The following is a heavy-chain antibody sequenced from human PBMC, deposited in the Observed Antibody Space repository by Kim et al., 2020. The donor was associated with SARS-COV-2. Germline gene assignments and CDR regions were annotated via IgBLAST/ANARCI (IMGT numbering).Heavy chain of an antibody. D-gene: IGHD3-3*01. CDR2: ISYSGTT. Sequence: SETLSLTCTVSGASIDSTNYYWGWIRQPPGMGLEWLGSISYSGTTYNNPSLESRVTISADTSKNQFSLKLSSVTAADTAVYYCARPPRGISRRTFDVWGQGTMVTVSS. J-gene: IGHJ3*01. V-gene: IGHV4-39*01. CDR1: GASIDSTNYY. CDR3: ARPPRGISRRTFDV.